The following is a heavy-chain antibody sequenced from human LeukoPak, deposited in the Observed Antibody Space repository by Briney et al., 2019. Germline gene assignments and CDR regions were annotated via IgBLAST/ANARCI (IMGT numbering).Heavy chain of an antibody. J-gene: IGHJ6*04. Sequence: SVKVSCKASRGTFSRYAISWVRQAPGQGLEWMGGILPIFGTANYAQKFQGRVTITADESTSTAYMELSSLRSEDTAVYYCARDLRDILTGSLGWYYYGMDVWGKGTTVTVSS. V-gene: IGHV1-69*13. CDR1: RGTFSRYA. CDR3: ARDLRDILTGSLGWYYYGMDV. CDR2: ILPIFGTA. D-gene: IGHD3-9*01.